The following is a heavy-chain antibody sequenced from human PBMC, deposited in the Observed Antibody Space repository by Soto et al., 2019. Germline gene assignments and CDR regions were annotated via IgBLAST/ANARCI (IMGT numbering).Heavy chain of an antibody. J-gene: IGHJ4*02. V-gene: IGHV2-5*02. D-gene: IGHD1-26*01. CDR3: AHRRFSGSYGTIDY. CDR1: GFSLSTSGVG. Sequence: SGPTLVNPTQTLTLTCTFSGFSLSTSGVGVGWIRQPPGKALEWLALIYWDDDKRYSPSLKSRLTITKDTSKNQVVLTMTNMDPVETATYYCAHRRFSGSYGTIDYWGQGTLVTVSS. CDR2: IYWDDDK.